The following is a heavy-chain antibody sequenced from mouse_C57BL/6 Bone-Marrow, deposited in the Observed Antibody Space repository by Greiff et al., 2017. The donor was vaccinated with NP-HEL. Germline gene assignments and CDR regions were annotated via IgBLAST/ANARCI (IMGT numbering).Heavy chain of an antibody. CDR2: ISDGGSYT. CDR3: ASGTGFDY. V-gene: IGHV5-4*03. J-gene: IGHJ2*01. Sequence: DVMLVESGGGLVKPGGSLKLSCAASGFTFSSYAMSWVRPTPEKRLEWVATISDGGSYTYYPDNVKGRFTISRDNAKNNLYLQMSDLKSEDTAMYYCASGTGFDYWGQGTTLTVSS. CDR1: GFTFSSYA. D-gene: IGHD4-1*01.